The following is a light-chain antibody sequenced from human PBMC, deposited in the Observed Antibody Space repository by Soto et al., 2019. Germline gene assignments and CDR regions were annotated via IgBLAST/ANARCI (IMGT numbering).Light chain of an antibody. CDR3: SSYSRANTVI. J-gene: IGLJ2*01. Sequence: QSALTQPASVSASPGQSITISCTGTSSDIGGYIYVSWYQHHPGKAPRLMIYEVSSRPSGVSHRFSGSKSGNTASLTSSGLQAEDEAQYYCSSYSRANTVIFGGGTKVTVL. V-gene: IGLV2-14*01. CDR2: EVS. CDR1: SSDIGGYIY.